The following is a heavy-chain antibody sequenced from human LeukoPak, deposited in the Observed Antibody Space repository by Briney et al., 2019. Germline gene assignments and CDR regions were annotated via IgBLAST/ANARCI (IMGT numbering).Heavy chain of an antibody. CDR1: GYTFSGHN. V-gene: IGHV3-23*01. CDR2: IRGSGRTT. J-gene: IGHJ4*02. CDR3: ARDARDGYGGNPFDY. Sequence: GGSLRLSCAASGYTFSGHNMNWVRQAPGKGLEWVSVIRGSGRTTYYADSVKGRFTISRDNSKNTLYLQMNSLRAEDAAVYYCARDARDGYGGNPFDYWGPGTLVSVSS. D-gene: IGHD4-23*01.